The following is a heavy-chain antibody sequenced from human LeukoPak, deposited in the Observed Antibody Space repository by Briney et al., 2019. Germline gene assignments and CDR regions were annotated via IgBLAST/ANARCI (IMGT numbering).Heavy chain of an antibody. V-gene: IGHV4-59*01. CDR1: GGSISSYY. Sequence: SETLSRTCTVSGGSISSYYWSWIRQPPGKGLEWIGYIYYSGSTNYNPSLKSRVTISVDTSKNQFSLKLSSVTAADTAVYYCARGSFITGTERDDYWGQGTLVTVSS. D-gene: IGHD1-20*01. CDR3: ARGSFITGTERDDY. J-gene: IGHJ4*02. CDR2: IYYSGST.